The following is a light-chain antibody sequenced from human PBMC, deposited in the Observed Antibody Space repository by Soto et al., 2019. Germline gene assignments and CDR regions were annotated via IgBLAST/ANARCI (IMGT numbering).Light chain of an antibody. CDR3: SSYAGSNTYV. CDR2: EVT. V-gene: IGLV2-18*02. J-gene: IGLJ1*01. CDR1: STDFVSYNR. Sequence: QSALTQPPSVSGSPGQSVTISCTGTSTDFVSYNRVSWYQQPPGTAPKLIIYEVTKRPSGVPDRFSASKSGNTASLTVSGLQADDESDYYCSSYAGSNTYVFGTGTKLTVL.